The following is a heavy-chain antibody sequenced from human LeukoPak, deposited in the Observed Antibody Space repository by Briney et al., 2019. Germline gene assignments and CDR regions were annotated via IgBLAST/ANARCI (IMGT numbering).Heavy chain of an antibody. J-gene: IGHJ5*02. CDR3: AKDLDYYDSSGLEGFDP. CDR2: ISGSGSST. CDR1: GFTFSSYG. Sequence: GGSLRLSCAASGFTFSSYGMSWDRQAPGKGLEWVSAISGSGSSTYYADSVKGRFTISRDNSKNTLYLQMNSLRAEDTAVYYCAKDLDYYDSSGLEGFDPWGQGTLVTVSS. D-gene: IGHD3-22*01. V-gene: IGHV3-23*01.